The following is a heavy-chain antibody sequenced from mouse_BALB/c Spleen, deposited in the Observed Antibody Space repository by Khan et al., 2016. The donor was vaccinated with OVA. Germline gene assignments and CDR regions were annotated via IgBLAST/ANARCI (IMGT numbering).Heavy chain of an antibody. D-gene: IGHD1-1*01. CDR3: ARVYGGDFDY. CDR1: GYSITSDYA. J-gene: IGHJ2*01. CDR2: ISYSGNT. V-gene: IGHV3-2*02. Sequence: EVQLQESGPGLVKPSQSLSLTCPVTGYSITSDYAWNWIRQFPGNKLEWMGYISYSGNTKYNPSLKSRISITRDTSKNQFFLQLNSVTIEYTATYYCARVYGGDFDYWGQGTTLTVSS.